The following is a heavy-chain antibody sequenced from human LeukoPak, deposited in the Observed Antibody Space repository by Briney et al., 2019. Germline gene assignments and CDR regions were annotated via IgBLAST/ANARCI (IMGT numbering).Heavy chain of an antibody. Sequence: SETLSLTCTVSGGSISSYYWSWVRQPPGKGREGIGYIYYTGSTNYNPSLTSRVNISVDTSKNQFSLNLTSVTAADTAVYYCARWGSIAVARFDYWGQGTLVTVSS. CDR3: ARWGSIAVARFDY. V-gene: IGHV4-59*01. D-gene: IGHD6-6*01. J-gene: IGHJ4*02. CDR2: IYYTGST. CDR1: GGSISSYY.